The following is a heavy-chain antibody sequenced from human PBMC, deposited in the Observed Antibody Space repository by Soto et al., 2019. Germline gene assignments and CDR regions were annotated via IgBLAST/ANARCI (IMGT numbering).Heavy chain of an antibody. CDR2: INHSGST. D-gene: IGHD2-8*01. CDR1: GGSFSGYY. J-gene: IGHJ5*02. CDR3: ASGGLMVYDNNWFDP. V-gene: IGHV4-34*01. Sequence: SETLSLTCAVYGGSFSGYYWSWIRQPPGKGLEWIGEINHSGSTNYNPSLKSRVTISVDTSKNQFSLKLSSVTAADTAVYYCASGGLMVYDNNWFDPWGQGALVTVSS.